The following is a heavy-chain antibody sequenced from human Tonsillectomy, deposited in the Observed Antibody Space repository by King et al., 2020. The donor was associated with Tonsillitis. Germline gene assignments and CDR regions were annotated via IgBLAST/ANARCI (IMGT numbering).Heavy chain of an antibody. D-gene: IGHD5-18*01. Sequence: VQLVESGGGLVQPGRSLRLSCAASGFIFDDYAMHWLRQAPGKGLEWVSGISWNSGSIAYVDSVKGRFTISRDNAKNSLYLQMNSLRAEDTALYYCAKDIGPNIFGYLGGYGMDVWGQGTTVTVSS. CDR1: GFIFDDYA. CDR2: ISWNSGSI. CDR3: AKDIGPNIFGYLGGYGMDV. J-gene: IGHJ6*02. V-gene: IGHV3-9*01.